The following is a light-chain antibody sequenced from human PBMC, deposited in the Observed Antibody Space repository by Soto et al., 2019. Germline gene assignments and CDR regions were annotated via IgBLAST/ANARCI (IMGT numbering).Light chain of an antibody. V-gene: IGLV2-14*01. J-gene: IGLJ1*01. Sequence: QSVLTQPASVSGSPGQSITISCTGTSSDVGGYNYVSWYQQHPGKAPKLMIYDVSNRPSGVSNRFSGSKSGNTASLTISGLQAEDEADYYCSSYSSSSTFSFGTGTMVTVL. CDR2: DVS. CDR1: SSDVGGYNY. CDR3: SSYSSSSTFS.